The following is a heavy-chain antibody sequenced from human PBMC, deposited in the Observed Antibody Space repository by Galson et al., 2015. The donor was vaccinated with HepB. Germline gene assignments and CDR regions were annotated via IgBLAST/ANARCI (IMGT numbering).Heavy chain of an antibody. Sequence: SVKVSCKASGYTFTGYYIHWVRQAPGQGLEWMGRINPNSGDTNYAQKFQGRVTMTRDTSISTAYMELGRLRSDDTAVFYCAREMAVQFDYWGQGTLVTVSS. CDR3: AREMAVQFDY. CDR2: INPNSGDT. D-gene: IGHD2-8*01. V-gene: IGHV1-2*06. CDR1: GYTFTGYY. J-gene: IGHJ4*02.